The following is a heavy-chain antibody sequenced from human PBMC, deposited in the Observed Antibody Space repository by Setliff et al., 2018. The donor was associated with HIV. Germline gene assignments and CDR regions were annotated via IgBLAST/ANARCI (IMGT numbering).Heavy chain of an antibody. V-gene: IGHV1-18*01. CDR1: GYDFRRYG. Sequence: ASVKVSCKTSGYDFRRYGIAWVRQVPGHGLEWMGWISPQNGKTKYAQRFQGRVTMTRDTSISTACMEVSRLRSDDTAVYYCARDHCSSSGCYEYSYYGMDVWGQGTTVTVSS. CDR2: ISPQNGKT. J-gene: IGHJ6*02. CDR3: ARDHCSSSGCYEYSYYGMDV. D-gene: IGHD2-2*01.